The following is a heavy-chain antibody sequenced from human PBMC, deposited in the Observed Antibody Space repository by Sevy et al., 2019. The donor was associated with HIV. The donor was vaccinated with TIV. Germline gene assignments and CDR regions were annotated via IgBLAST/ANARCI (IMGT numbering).Heavy chain of an antibody. CDR1: GFSFSNSA. J-gene: IGHJ5*02. CDR2: ISSDGVST. V-gene: IGHV3-64*04. CDR3: ARGWFDT. Sequence: GGSLRLSCSGSGFSFSNSAMNWVRQTPGKGLKYVSAISSDGVSTYYTDSVRGGFTISRDNSKNTLYLQMNSLRAEDTAVYYCARGWFDTWGQGTLVTVSS.